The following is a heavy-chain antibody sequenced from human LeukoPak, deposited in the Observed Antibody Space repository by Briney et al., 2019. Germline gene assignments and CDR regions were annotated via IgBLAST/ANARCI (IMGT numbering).Heavy chain of an antibody. CDR2: INPNGGGT. D-gene: IGHD3-16*01. J-gene: IGHJ4*02. CDR1: GYTFTGYY. V-gene: IGHV1-2*02. CDR3: ARCDAFGYYFDC. Sequence: GASLKLSCKASGYTFTGYYMHWVRQAPGQGLEWMGWINPNGGGTNYAQKFQGRVTITRDTSISTPYMELSRLRSDDTAVYYCARCDAFGYYFDCWGQGSLVTVSS.